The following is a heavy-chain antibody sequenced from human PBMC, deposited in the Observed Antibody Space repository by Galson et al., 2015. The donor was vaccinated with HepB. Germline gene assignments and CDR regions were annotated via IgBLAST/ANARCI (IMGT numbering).Heavy chain of an antibody. CDR3: AEGEMVT. J-gene: IGHJ5*02. CDR2: ISYDGSNK. CDR1: GFTFSSYA. Sequence: SLRLSCAASGFTFSSYAMHWVRQAPGKGLEWVAVISYDGSNKYYADSVKGRFTISRDNSKNTLYLQMNSLRAEDTAVYYCAEGEMVTWGQGTLVTVSS. D-gene: IGHD5-24*01. V-gene: IGHV3-30-3*02.